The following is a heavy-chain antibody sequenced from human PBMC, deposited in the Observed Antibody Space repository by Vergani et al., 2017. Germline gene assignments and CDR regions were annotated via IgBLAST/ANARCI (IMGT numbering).Heavy chain of an antibody. D-gene: IGHD7-27*01. CDR1: GAPISYWC. Sequence: QVQMQESGPGLVKTSETLSLTCSASGAPISYWCWSWLRQPAGKGLEWIGRLCPSGSTNYKPSLKSRVTMSIATSKNQFSLKLTSVTAADTAVYYCSTGAGPVDIWGQGTLVTVSS. J-gene: IGHJ4*02. CDR3: STGAGPVDI. V-gene: IGHV4-4*07. CDR2: LCPSGST.